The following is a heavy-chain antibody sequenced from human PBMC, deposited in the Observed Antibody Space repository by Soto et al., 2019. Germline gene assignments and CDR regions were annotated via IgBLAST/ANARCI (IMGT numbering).Heavy chain of an antibody. D-gene: IGHD1-1*01. CDR1: GYTFTSYA. V-gene: IGHV1-3*01. CDR3: ARSGMDWNDVWFAR. CDR2: INAGNGNT. J-gene: IGHJ5*02. Sequence: QVPLVQSGAEVKKPGASVKVSCKASGYTFTSYAMHWVRQAPGQRLEWMGWINAGNGNTKYSQKFQGRVTITRDTSASTAYMELSSLRSEDTAVYYWARSGMDWNDVWFARGGQVTLVTVSS.